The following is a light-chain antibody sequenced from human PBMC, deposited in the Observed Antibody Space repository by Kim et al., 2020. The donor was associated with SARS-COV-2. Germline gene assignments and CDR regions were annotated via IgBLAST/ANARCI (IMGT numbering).Light chain of an antibody. CDR2: QDS. J-gene: IGLJ3*02. Sequence: SYELTQPPSVSVSPGQTASITCTGDKLGDKYACWYQQKPGQSPVLVIYQDSKRPSGIPERFSGPNSGNTATLTISGTQAMDEADYYCQAWDSSIWVFGGGTQLTFL. CDR1: KLGDKY. V-gene: IGLV3-1*01. CDR3: QAWDSSIWV.